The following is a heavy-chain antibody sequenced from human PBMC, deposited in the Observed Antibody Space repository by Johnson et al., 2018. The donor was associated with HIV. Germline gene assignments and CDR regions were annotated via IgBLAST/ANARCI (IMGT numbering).Heavy chain of an antibody. Sequence: QVQLVESGGGVVQPGRSLRLSCAASGFTFSSYGMHWVRQAPGKGLEWVAFIRYDGSNKYYADSVKGRFTISRDNSKNTLYLQMNSLRAEDTAVYYCAKEQWPLSPDAFDIWGQGTMVTVSS. D-gene: IGHD6-19*01. V-gene: IGHV3-30*02. CDR3: AKEQWPLSPDAFDI. CDR2: IRYDGSNK. CDR1: GFTFSSYG. J-gene: IGHJ3*02.